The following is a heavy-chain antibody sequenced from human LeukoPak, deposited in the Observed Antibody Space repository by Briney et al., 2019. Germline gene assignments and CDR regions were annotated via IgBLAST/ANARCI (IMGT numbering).Heavy chain of an antibody. V-gene: IGHV3-30*02. D-gene: IGHD4-17*01. CDR2: IAYDGSNK. J-gene: IGHJ4*02. CDR3: TKDLTSDYGDRDY. Sequence: PGGSLRLSCAASGFTFSTYGMHWVRQAPGKGLEWVAFIAYDGSNKYYADSVKGRFTISRDNSENTLYLQMNSLRAEDTAVYYCTKDLTSDYGDRDYWGQGTLVTVSS. CDR1: GFTFSTYG.